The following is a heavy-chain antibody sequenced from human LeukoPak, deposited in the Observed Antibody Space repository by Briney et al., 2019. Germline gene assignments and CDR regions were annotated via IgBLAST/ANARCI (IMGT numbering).Heavy chain of an antibody. Sequence: GGSLSLSCAASGFTFSSYAMSWVGQAPGRGLGWVSAISGSGGSTYYADSVKGRFTISRDNSKNTLYLQMNSLRAEDTAVYYCAKDVNSSSTPHWFDPWGQGTLVTVSS. J-gene: IGHJ5*02. D-gene: IGHD6-6*01. V-gene: IGHV3-23*01. CDR1: GFTFSSYA. CDR2: ISGSGGST. CDR3: AKDVNSSSTPHWFDP.